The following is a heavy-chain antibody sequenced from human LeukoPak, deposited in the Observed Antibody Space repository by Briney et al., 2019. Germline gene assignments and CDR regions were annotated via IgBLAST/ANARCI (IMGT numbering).Heavy chain of an antibody. CDR1: GFTFSTYW. Sequence: GGSLRLSCEASGFTFSTYWMSWVRQAPGKGLEWVANIKPDGSEKYYVDSVKGRFTISRDNARNSLYLQMNSLRAEDTAVYYCAKDDGWVQYANWGQGTLVTDSS. D-gene: IGHD5-24*01. CDR2: IKPDGSEK. J-gene: IGHJ4*02. V-gene: IGHV3-7*03. CDR3: AKDDGWVQYAN.